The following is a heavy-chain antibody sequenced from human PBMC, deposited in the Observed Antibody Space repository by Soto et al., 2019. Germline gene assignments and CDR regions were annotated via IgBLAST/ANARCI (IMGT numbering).Heavy chain of an antibody. Sequence: GGSLRLSCAASGFTFSSYAMSWVRQAPGKGLEWVSAISGSGGSTYYADSVKGRFTISRDNSKNTLYLQMNSLRAEDTAVYYCAKDSPPVYYDYVWGSYRTPGTFDYWGQGTLVTVSS. J-gene: IGHJ4*02. CDR3: AKDSPPVYYDYVWGSYRTPGTFDY. V-gene: IGHV3-23*01. CDR1: GFTFSSYA. D-gene: IGHD3-16*02. CDR2: ISGSGGST.